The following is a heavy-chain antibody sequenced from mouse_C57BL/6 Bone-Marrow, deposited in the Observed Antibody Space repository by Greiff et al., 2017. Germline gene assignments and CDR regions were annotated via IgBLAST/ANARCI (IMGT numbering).Heavy chain of an antibody. J-gene: IGHJ3*01. CDR3: ARDYYGSSYGAY. Sequence: EVHLVESGGGLVKPGGSLKLSCAASGFTFSSYAMSWVRQTPEQRLEWVATISDGGSYTYYPANVKGRFTISRDNAKNNLYLQMSHLKSEDTAMYYCARDYYGSSYGAYWGQGTLVTVSA. CDR2: ISDGGSYT. V-gene: IGHV5-4*01. D-gene: IGHD1-1*01. CDR1: GFTFSSYA.